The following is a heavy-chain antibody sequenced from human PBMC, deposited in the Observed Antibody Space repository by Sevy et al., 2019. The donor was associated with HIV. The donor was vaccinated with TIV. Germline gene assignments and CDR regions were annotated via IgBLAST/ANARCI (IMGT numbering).Heavy chain of an antibody. CDR1: GFTFSSYG. D-gene: IGHD6-19*01. CDR3: AKGGQWLVRDWFDP. V-gene: IGHV3-30*18. CDR2: ISYDGSNK. Sequence: GGSLRLSCAASGFTFSSYGMHWVRQAPGKGLDWVTVISYDGSNKYYADSVKGRFTISRDNSKNTLYLQMNSLRVEDTAVYYCAKGGQWLVRDWFDPWGQGNLVTVSS. J-gene: IGHJ5*02.